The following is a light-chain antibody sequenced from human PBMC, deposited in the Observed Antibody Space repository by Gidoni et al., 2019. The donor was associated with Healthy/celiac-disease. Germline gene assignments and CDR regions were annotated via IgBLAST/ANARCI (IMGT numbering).Light chain of an antibody. CDR1: QRVRSN. J-gene: IGKJ1*01. CDR2: GAS. Sequence: EIVMTQSPATLSVSPGERATLSCRASQRVRSNLAWYQQKPGQAPRPRIYGASTRATGIPARFSGSGSGTLFTLTISSLQSEDFAVFYCQEYNSWWTFGQGTKVEIK. V-gene: IGKV3-15*01. CDR3: QEYNSWWT.